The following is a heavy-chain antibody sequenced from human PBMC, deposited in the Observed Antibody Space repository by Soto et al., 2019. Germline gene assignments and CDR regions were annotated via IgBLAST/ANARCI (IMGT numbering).Heavy chain of an antibody. D-gene: IGHD5-18*01. V-gene: IGHV1-69*02. J-gene: IGHJ6*02. CDR3: ARNQVDTATIYSTPYYYYGMDV. CDR1: GGTFSSYT. CDR2: IIPILGIA. Sequence: ASVKVSCKASGGTFSSYTISWVRQAPGQGLEWMGRIIPILGIANYAQKFQGRVTITADKSTSTAYMELSSLRSEDTAVYYCARNQVDTATIYSTPYYYYGMDVWGQGTTVTVSS.